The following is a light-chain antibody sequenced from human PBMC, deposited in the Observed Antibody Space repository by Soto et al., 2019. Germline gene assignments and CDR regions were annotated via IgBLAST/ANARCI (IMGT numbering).Light chain of an antibody. J-gene: IGLJ1*01. CDR2: EGS. V-gene: IGLV2-23*01. Sequence: QSVLAQPASVSGSPGQSITISCTGTSSDVGSYNLVSWYQQNPGKAPKLMIYEGSKRPSGVSNRFSGSKSGNTASLTISGLQGEDEADYYCCSYAGRSSSYYVFGPGTKVTVL. CDR3: CSYAGRSSSYYV. CDR1: SSDVGSYNL.